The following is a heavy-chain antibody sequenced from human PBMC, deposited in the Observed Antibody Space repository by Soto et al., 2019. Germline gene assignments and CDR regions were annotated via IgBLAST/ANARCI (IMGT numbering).Heavy chain of an antibody. CDR2: IYYSGST. D-gene: IGHD3-22*01. Sequence: PSETLSLTCTVSGGSISSYYWSWIRQPPGKGLEWIGYIYYSGSTNYNPSIKSRVTISVDTSKNQFSLKLSSVTAADTAVYYCAREGSSVYYDSSGYYYDAYYYGMDVWGQGTTVTVSS. CDR3: AREGSSVYYDSSGYYYDAYYYGMDV. V-gene: IGHV4-59*01. J-gene: IGHJ6*02. CDR1: GGSISSYY.